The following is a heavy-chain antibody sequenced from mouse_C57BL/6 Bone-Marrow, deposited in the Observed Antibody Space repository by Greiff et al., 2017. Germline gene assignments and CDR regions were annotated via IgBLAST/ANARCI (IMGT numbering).Heavy chain of an antibody. J-gene: IGHJ3*01. V-gene: IGHV1-55*01. D-gene: IGHD1-1*01. CDR2: IYPGSGST. CDR3: ARPLIYYYGRGAY. CDR1: GYTFTSYW. Sequence: QVQLQQPGAELVKPGASVKMSCKASGYTFTSYWITWVKQRPGQGLEWIGDIYPGSGSTNYNEKFKSKATLTVDTSSSTAYMQLSSLTSEDSAVYYGARPLIYYYGRGAYWGQGTLVTVSA.